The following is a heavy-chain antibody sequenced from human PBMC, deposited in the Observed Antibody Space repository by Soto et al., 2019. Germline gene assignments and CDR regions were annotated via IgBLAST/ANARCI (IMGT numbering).Heavy chain of an antibody. CDR2: IIPILGIA. Sequence: EASVKVSCKASGGTFSSYTISWVRQAPGQGLEWMGRIIPILGIANYAQKFQGRVTITADKSTSTAYMELSSLRSEDTAVYYCARVDLGRENWFDPWGQGTLVTVSS. J-gene: IGHJ5*02. D-gene: IGHD7-27*01. CDR3: ARVDLGRENWFDP. CDR1: GGTFSSYT. V-gene: IGHV1-69*02.